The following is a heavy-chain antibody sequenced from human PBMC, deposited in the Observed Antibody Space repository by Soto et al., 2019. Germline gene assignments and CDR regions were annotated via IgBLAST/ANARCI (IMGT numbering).Heavy chain of an antibody. V-gene: IGHV1-69*13. J-gene: IGHJ4*02. D-gene: IGHD6-6*01. CDR3: VASLSSSALSSYDY. CDR2: IIPIFGTA. CDR1: GGTFSSYA. Sequence: SVKVSCKASGGTFSSYAISWVRQAPGQGLEWMGGIIPIFGTANYAPKFQGRVTITADEPTSTAYMELSSLRSEDTAVYYCVASLSSSALSSYDYWGQGTLVTVSS.